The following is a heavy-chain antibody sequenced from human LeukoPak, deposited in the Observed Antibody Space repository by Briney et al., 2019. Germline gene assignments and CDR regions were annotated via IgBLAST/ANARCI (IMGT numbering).Heavy chain of an antibody. CDR2: INPSGNI. J-gene: IGHJ3*02. CDR1: GDSISNYY. V-gene: IGHV4-4*07. Sequence: PSETLSLTCTVCGDSISNYYWSWIRQPAGKGLEWIGRINPSGNINHNPSLKSRVTLSVDTSKNQVSVQLRSVSAADTAVYYCARDGGYYDCAFDIWGQGTMVTVSS. D-gene: IGHD1-26*01. CDR3: ARDGGYYDCAFDI.